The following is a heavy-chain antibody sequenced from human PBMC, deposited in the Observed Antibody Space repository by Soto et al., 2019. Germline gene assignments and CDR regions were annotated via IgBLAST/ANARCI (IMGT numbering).Heavy chain of an antibody. CDR2: IWYDGSNK. J-gene: IGHJ6*02. Sequence: PGGSLRLSCAASGFTFSSYGMHWVRQAPGKGLEWVAVIWYDGSNKYYADSVKGRFTISRDNSKNTLYLQMNSLRAEDTAVYYCARDGGYYYGSGSYYNLRAPSYGMYAWGQGTTVTVSS. CDR3: ARDGGYYYGSGSYYNLRAPSYGMYA. V-gene: IGHV3-33*01. D-gene: IGHD3-10*01. CDR1: GFTFSSYG.